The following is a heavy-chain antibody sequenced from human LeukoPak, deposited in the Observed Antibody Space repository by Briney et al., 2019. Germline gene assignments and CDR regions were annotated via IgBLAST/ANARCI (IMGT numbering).Heavy chain of an antibody. CDR1: GYTFTSYY. V-gene: IGHV1-46*01. CDR3: ARPIYDSSGYYPPFFDY. J-gene: IGHJ4*02. CDR2: INPSGGST. D-gene: IGHD3-22*01. Sequence: GASVKVSCKASGYTFTSYYMHWVRQAPGQGLEWMGIINPSGGSTSYAQKFQGRVTMTRDMSTSTVYMELSSPRSEDTAVYYCARPIYDSSGYYPPFFDYWGQGTLVTVSS.